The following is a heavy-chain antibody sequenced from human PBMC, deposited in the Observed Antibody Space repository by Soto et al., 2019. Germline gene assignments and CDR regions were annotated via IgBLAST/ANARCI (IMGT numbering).Heavy chain of an antibody. CDR2: ISFDGTTI. CDR1: GFDFTNDG. J-gene: IGHJ6*02. Sequence: QVVLVESGGGVVQPGRALRLSCAASGFDFTNDGMLWVRQAPGKGLEWVALISFDGTTIHYGDSVKGRFTISRDNSKNTLFMQMNSLRPEDTGVYYCAKGQGGSPPGGMDVWGQGTTCTVSS. D-gene: IGHD3-10*01. CDR3: AKGQGGSPPGGMDV. V-gene: IGHV3-30*18.